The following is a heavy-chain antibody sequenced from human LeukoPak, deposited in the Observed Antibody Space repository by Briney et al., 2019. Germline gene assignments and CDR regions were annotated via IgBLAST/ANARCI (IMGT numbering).Heavy chain of an antibody. CDR1: GYTFTSYY. Sequence: ASVKVSCKASGYTFTSYYMHWVRQAPGQGLEWMGWINPNSGGTNYAQKFQGRVTMTRDTSISTAYMELSRLRSDDTAVYYCARDRPGGYSYGTFDYWGQGTLVTVSS. CDR2: INPNSGGT. CDR3: ARDRPGGYSYGTFDY. J-gene: IGHJ4*02. V-gene: IGHV1-2*02. D-gene: IGHD5-18*01.